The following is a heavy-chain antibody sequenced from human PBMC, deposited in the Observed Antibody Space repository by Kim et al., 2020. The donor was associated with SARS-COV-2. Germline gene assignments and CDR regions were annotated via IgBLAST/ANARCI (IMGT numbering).Heavy chain of an antibody. D-gene: IGHD6-19*01. CDR2: IWYDGSNK. J-gene: IGHJ4*02. Sequence: GGSLRLSCAASGFTFSSYGMHWVRQAPGKGLEWVAVIWYDGSNKYYADSVKGRFTISRDNSKNTLYLQMNSLRAEDTAVYYCARVTSGWYGELFDYWGQGTLVTVSS. CDR1: GFTFSSYG. CDR3: ARVTSGWYGELFDY. V-gene: IGHV3-33*01.